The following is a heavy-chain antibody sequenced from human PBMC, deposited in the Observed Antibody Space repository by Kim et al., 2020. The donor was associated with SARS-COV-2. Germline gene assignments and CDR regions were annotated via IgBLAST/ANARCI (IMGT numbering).Heavy chain of an antibody. CDR2: ISYSGST. CDR3: ATIGSSWTNLFDS. V-gene: IGHV4-39*01. Sequence: SETLSLTCTVSGGSISSSTYYWGWIRQPPGKGLEWIGSISYSGSTYYNPSLKSRVTISVDTSKNQFSLKLSSVTAADTAVYYCATIGSSWTNLFDSWGQG. CDR1: GGSISSSTYY. J-gene: IGHJ4*02. D-gene: IGHD6-13*01.